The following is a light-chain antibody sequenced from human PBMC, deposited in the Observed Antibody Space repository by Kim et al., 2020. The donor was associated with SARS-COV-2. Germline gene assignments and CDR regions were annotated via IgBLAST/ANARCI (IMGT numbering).Light chain of an antibody. CDR2: DVI. J-gene: IGLJ3*02. CDR3: CSYAGSSTPWV. V-gene: IGLV2-11*03. CDR1: SSDIGGYNY. Sequence: QSVTISCTGTSSDIGGYNYVSWYQQHPGKAPKVMIYDVIKRPSGVPERFSGSKSGNTASLTISGLQAEDEADYYCCSYAGSSTPWVFGGGTQLTVL.